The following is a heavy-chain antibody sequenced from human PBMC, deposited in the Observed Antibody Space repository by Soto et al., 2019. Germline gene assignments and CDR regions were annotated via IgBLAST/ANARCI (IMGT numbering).Heavy chain of an antibody. J-gene: IGHJ6*02. CDR2: ISYDGSNK. V-gene: IGHV3-30*18. CDR1: GFNFSSYG. D-gene: IGHD1-20*01. Sequence: GGSLRLSCAASGFNFSSYGMHWVRQAPGKGLEWVAVISYDGSNKYYADSVKGRFTISRDNSKNTLYLEMYSLRAEDTAVYYCAKGSLNWPPWDHMDVWGQGTTVTVS. CDR3: AKGSLNWPPWDHMDV.